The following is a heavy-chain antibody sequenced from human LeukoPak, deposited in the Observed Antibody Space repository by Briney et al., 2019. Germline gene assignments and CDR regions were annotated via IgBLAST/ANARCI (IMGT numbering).Heavy chain of an antibody. D-gene: IGHD3-22*01. CDR3: GRDRSSGYYDY. Sequence: SETLSLTCTVSGDFVSSKYWSWIRQPPGKGLEYIGYRSYDGRTDYNPSLQSRASISLDTSKNQFSLKLTSVTAADSGIYYCGRDRSSGYYDYWGQGILVTVST. CDR1: GDFVSSKY. CDR2: RSYDGRT. V-gene: IGHV4-59*02. J-gene: IGHJ4*02.